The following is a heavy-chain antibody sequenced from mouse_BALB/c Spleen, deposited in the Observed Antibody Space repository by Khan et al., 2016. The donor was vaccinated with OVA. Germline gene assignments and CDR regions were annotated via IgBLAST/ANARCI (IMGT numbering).Heavy chain of an antibody. CDR3: VKGDDYDGTY. CDR2: INTYTGET. J-gene: IGHJ3*01. D-gene: IGHD2-4*01. V-gene: IGHV9-3-1*01. Sequence: QIQLVQSGPELKKPGEIVKISCKASGYTFTNYGMNWVKQAPGKGLKWMGWINTYTGETTYADDFKGRFAFSLETSASTAYLQINSLRNEDTATYFCVKGDDYDGTYWGQGNLITVS. CDR1: GYTFTNYG.